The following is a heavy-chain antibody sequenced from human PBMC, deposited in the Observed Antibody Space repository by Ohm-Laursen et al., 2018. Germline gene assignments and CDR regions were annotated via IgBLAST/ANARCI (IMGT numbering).Heavy chain of an antibody. CDR1: GFTFSSYA. J-gene: IGHJ4*02. D-gene: IGHD5-12*01. CDR2: ISGSGGST. Sequence: SLRLSCAASGFTFSSYAMSWVRQAPGKGREWGSAISGSGGSTYYADSVKGRFTISRDNSKNTLYLQMNSLRAEDTAVYYCAKDRGYSGYDPLDFWGQGTQVTVSS. V-gene: IGHV3-23*01. CDR3: AKDRGYSGYDPLDF.